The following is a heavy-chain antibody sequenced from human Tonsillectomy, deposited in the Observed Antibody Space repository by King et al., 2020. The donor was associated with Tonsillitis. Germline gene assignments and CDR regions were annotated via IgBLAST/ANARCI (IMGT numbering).Heavy chain of an antibody. V-gene: IGHV1-18*01. CDR3: ARANSDITMVTSYYFYYMYV. CDR2: ISTYNGNT. Sequence: ISWVRQAPGQGLEWMGWISTYNGNTNYAPKVKGRVIMTTDTSTSTAYMELRSLRSDDTAVYYCARANSDITMVTSYYFYYMYVWGKGTTVTVSS. J-gene: IGHJ6*03. D-gene: IGHD3-10*01.